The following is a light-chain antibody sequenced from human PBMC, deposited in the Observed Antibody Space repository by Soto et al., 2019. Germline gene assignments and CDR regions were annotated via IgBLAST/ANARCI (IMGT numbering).Light chain of an antibody. J-gene: IGKJ2*01. CDR2: DAS. V-gene: IGKV3-11*01. CDR3: QQRSNWPRT. CDR1: QSVSSY. Sequence: IVLTQSPATLSLSPGDTATLSCRASQSVSSYLAWYQQKPGQAPRLLIYDASNRATGIPARFSGSGSGTDFTLTIGSLEPEDFAVYYRQQRSNWPRTFGQGTKVEIK.